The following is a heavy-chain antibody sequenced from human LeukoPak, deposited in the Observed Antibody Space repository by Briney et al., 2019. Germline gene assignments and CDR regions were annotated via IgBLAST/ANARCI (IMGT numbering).Heavy chain of an antibody. V-gene: IGHV4-4*02. D-gene: IGHD6-19*01. J-gene: IGHJ4*02. Sequence: SETLSLTCAVSGGSISSSNWWSWVRQPPGKGLEWIGEIYHGGSTNYNSSLKSRVTISVDKYKNQFSLKLSSVTAADTAVYYCARQVGVAVAVIFDHWGQGTLVTVSS. CDR3: ARQVGVAVAVIFDH. CDR1: GGSISSSNW. CDR2: IYHGGST.